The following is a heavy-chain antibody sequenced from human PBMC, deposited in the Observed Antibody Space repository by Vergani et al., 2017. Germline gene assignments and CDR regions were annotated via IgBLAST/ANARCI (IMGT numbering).Heavy chain of an antibody. Sequence: EVQLVESGGGLIQPGGSLRLSCAASVFTVSSNYMSWVRQAPGKGLEWFSVIYSGGSTYYAASVKGRFTISRDNSKNTLYLQMNSLSAEDTAVYYCASDLRDYSHTYYYYYYDMDVWGQGTTVTVSS. V-gene: IGHV3-53*01. CDR2: IYSGGST. D-gene: IGHD4-11*01. J-gene: IGHJ6*02. CDR1: VFTVSSNY. CDR3: ASDLRDYSHTYYYYYYDMDV.